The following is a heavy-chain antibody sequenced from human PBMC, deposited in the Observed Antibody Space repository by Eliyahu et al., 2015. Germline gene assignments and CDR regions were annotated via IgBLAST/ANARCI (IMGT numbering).Heavy chain of an antibody. J-gene: IGHJ6*03. CDR2: IFSNDEK. CDR3: ARISYSSGWSLSFDYYMDV. Sequence: QVTLKESGPVLVKPTETLTLTCTVSGFXLSNARMXVSWIRQPPGKALEWLAHIFSNDEKSYSTSLKSRLTISKDTSKSQVVLTMTDMDPVDTATYYCARISYSSGWSLSFDYYMDVWGKGTTVTVSS. D-gene: IGHD6-19*01. CDR1: GFXLSNARMX. V-gene: IGHV2-26*01.